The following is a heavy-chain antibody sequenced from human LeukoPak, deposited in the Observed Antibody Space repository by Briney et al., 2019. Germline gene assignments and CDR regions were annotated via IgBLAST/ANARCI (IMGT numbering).Heavy chain of an antibody. CDR1: GFTFSSYW. J-gene: IGHJ5*02. Sequence: QTGGSLRLSCAASGFTFSSYWMSWVRQAPGKGLEWVANIKQDGSEKYYVDSVKGRFTISRDNAKNSLYLQMNSLRAEDTAVYYCARMGSSSLSDWFDPWGQGTLVTVSS. CDR3: ARMGSSSLSDWFDP. CDR2: IKQDGSEK. D-gene: IGHD6-6*01. V-gene: IGHV3-7*01.